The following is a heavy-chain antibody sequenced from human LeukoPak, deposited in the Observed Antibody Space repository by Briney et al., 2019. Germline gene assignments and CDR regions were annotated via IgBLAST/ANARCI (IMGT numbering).Heavy chain of an antibody. V-gene: IGHV3-30*01. CDR3: AREADTDIVDAFDI. J-gene: IGHJ3*02. CDR2: LSYEGTHQ. Sequence: GGSLRLSCAASEFDFSIYVMHWVRQAPGKGLEWVAALSYEGTHQYYVDSVKGRFTISRDNSKNTLYLQLNSLTPEDTAVYYCAREADTDIVDAFDIWGQGTMVTVSS. CDR1: EFDFSIYV. D-gene: IGHD2/OR15-2a*01.